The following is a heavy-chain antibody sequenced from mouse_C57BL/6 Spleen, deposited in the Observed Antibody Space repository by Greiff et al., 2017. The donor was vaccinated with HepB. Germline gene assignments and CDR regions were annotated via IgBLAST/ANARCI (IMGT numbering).Heavy chain of an antibody. CDR2: ISSGSSTI. CDR1: GFTFSDYG. V-gene: IGHV5-17*01. J-gene: IGHJ3*01. Sequence: EVQLQESGGGLVKPGGSLKLSCAASGFTFSDYGMHWVRQAPEKGLEWVAYISSGSSTIYYADTVKGRFTISRDNAKNTLFLQMTSLRSEDTAMYYCARGGYDYSWFAYWGQGTLVTVSA. D-gene: IGHD2-4*01. CDR3: ARGGYDYSWFAY.